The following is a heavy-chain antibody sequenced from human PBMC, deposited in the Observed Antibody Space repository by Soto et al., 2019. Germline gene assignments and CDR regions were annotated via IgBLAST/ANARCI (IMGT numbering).Heavy chain of an antibody. Sequence: SETLSLTCAVYGGSFSGYYWSWIRQPPGKGLEWIGEINHSGSTNYNPSLKSRVTISVDTSKNQFSLKLSSVTAADTAVYYCARGWGSSWYVRLFYYWGQGTLVTVSS. J-gene: IGHJ4*02. V-gene: IGHV4-34*01. D-gene: IGHD6-13*01. CDR3: ARGWGSSWYVRLFYY. CDR1: GGSFSGYY. CDR2: INHSGST.